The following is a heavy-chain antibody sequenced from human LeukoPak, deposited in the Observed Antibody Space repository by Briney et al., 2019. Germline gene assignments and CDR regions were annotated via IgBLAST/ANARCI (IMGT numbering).Heavy chain of an antibody. CDR1: GFTFSSYA. D-gene: IGHD3-22*01. V-gene: IGHV3-23*01. J-gene: IGHJ4*02. CDR2: ISNSGGAT. Sequence: GGSLRLSCAASGFTFSSYAMSWVRQAPGKGLEWVSVISNSGGATYYADSVKGRFTISRDNSKNTLYLQMNSLRAEDTAVYYCATPRRGSSGYYDSFDYWGQGTLVTVSS. CDR3: ATPRRGSSGYYDSFDY.